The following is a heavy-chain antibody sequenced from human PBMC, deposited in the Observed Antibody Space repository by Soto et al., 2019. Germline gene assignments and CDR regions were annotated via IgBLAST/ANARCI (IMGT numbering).Heavy chain of an antibody. J-gene: IGHJ2*01. CDR1: GFTFINYA. CDR3: ARTVLRSTSLPISWDFDL. D-gene: IGHD2-2*01. CDR2: VSGGGDAT. V-gene: IGHV3-23*01. Sequence: EVQLLESGGGLVQPGGSLRLSCEGSGFTFINYAMNWVRQAPGKGLEWVSAVSGGGDATFYADSVKGRFTISRDNSKNTVTLQINSLGVDYTDVYYCARTVLRSTSLPISWDFDLWGRGSLVTVSS.